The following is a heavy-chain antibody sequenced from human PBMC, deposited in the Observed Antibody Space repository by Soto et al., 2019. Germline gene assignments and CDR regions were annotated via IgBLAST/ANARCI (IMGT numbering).Heavy chain of an antibody. J-gene: IGHJ4*02. V-gene: IGHV2-5*02. D-gene: IGHD5-18*01. Sequence: QITLKESGPTLVKPTQTLTLTCTFSGFSLSTRGVGVGWIRQPPGKALEWLALIYWDDDEGYSPSLKSRLTITKDTPTNHVVLTMTIMDPVDTATYYCAHRPRGYSYHFDYWGQGTLVTVSS. CDR3: AHRPRGYSYHFDY. CDR2: IYWDDDE. CDR1: GFSLSTRGVG.